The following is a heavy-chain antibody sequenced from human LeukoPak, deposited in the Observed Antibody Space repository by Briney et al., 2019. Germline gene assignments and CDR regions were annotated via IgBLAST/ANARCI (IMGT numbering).Heavy chain of an antibody. CDR1: GYTLTELS. J-gene: IGHJ3*02. Sequence: ASVKVSYKVSGYTLTELSMHWVRQAPGKGLEWMGGFDPEDGETIYAQKFQGRVTMTEDTSTDTAYMELSSLRSEDTAVYYCATDYLGRYRIKSPFFDIWGQGTMVTVSS. CDR3: ATDYLGRYRIKSPFFDI. CDR2: FDPEDGET. V-gene: IGHV1-24*01. D-gene: IGHD1-14*01.